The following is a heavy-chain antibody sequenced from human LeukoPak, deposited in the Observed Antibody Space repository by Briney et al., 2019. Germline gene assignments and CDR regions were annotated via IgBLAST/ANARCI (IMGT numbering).Heavy chain of an antibody. V-gene: IGHV3-74*01. J-gene: IGHJ4*02. CDR1: GFSFSSHW. Sequence: QPGGSLRLSCAASGFSFSSHWVLWVRHAPGKGLVWVSRISDDGSYTSNVDSVKGRFTISRDNVNNMLYLHMNSLRAEDTAVYYCASFGISWRSSYWGQGTLVTVSS. CDR3: ASFGISWRSSY. CDR2: ISDDGSYT. D-gene: IGHD2-21*01.